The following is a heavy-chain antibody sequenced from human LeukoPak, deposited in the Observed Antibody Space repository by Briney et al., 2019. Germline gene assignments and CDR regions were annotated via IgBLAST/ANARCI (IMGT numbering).Heavy chain of an antibody. CDR3: ARGDLLIGY. J-gene: IGHJ4*02. D-gene: IGHD3-10*01. Sequence: GGSLRLSCAASGFTFSRYAMSWVRQATGKGLEWVSSISDSGGSTYYADSVKGRFTISRDNSKNTLYLQMNSLRAEDTAVYYCARGDLLIGYWGQGTLVTVSS. V-gene: IGHV3-23*01. CDR1: GFTFSRYA. CDR2: ISDSGGST.